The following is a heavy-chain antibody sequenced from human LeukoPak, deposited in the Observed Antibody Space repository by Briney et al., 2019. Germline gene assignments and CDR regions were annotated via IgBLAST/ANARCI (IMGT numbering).Heavy chain of an antibody. D-gene: IGHD3-3*01. J-gene: IGHJ4*02. CDR1: GFTFGDYT. CDR3: IAQLAPSYDFWTPY. CDR2: IKNKAYGGTT. V-gene: IGHV3-49*04. Sequence: GRSLRLSCTGSGFTFGDYTIIWVRQAPGKGLEWVGFIKNKAYGGTTEYAASMKGRFTISRDDSKSIAYLQMNSLETEDTAVYYCIAQLAPSYDFWTPYWGQGTLVTVSS.